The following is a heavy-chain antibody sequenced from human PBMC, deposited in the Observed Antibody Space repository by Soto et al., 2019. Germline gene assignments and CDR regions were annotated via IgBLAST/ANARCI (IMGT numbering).Heavy chain of an antibody. Sequence: SETLSLTCTVSGGSISSYYWSWIRQPPGKGLEWIGYIYYSGSTNYNPSLKSRVTISVDTSKNQFSLKLSSVTAADTAVYYCARGDKAMVYSIASYYYYYYMDVWGKGTTVTVSS. J-gene: IGHJ6*03. CDR3: ARGDKAMVYSIASYYYYYYMDV. CDR2: IYYSGST. CDR1: GGSISSYY. D-gene: IGHD5-18*01. V-gene: IGHV4-59*01.